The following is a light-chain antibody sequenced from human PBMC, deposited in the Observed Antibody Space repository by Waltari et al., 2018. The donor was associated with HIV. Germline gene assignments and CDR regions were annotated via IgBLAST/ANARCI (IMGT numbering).Light chain of an antibody. CDR2: EVS. V-gene: IGLV2-23*02. CDR1: SSDVGSYNL. Sequence: QSALTQPASVSGSPGQSITISCTGTSSDVGSYNLVSWYQQHPGKAPKRMIYEVSKRPSGVSNRFSCSKAGNTASLTISGLQAEDEADYYCCSYAGSSTPVVFGGGTKLTVL. J-gene: IGLJ2*01. CDR3: CSYAGSSTPVV.